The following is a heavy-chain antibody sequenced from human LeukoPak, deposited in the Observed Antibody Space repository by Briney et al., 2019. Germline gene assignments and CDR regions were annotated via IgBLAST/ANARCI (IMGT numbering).Heavy chain of an antibody. CDR3: ARGDYYGSGSFHYYFDY. D-gene: IGHD3-10*01. J-gene: IGHJ4*02. V-gene: IGHV3-33*01. Sequence: GGSLRLSCAASGFTFSSSGMHWVRQAPGKGLEWVAVIWFDGSNKYYADSVKGRFTISRDNSKNTLYLQMNSLRAEDTAVYYCARGDYYGSGSFHYYFDYWGQGTLVTVSS. CDR2: IWFDGSNK. CDR1: GFTFSSSG.